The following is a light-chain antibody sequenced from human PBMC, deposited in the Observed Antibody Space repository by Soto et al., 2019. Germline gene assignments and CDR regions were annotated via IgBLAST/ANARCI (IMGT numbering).Light chain of an antibody. V-gene: IGKV1-39*01. Sequence: DIQMTQSPSSLSASVGDRVTITCRASQTIRSYVNWYQQTPGKAPNLLIYATSNLQSGVPSRFSGSGAGTDFTLTINSLQPEDFATYYCQQSSRALQSFGQGTKLELK. J-gene: IGKJ2*01. CDR3: QQSSRALQS. CDR2: ATS. CDR1: QTIRSY.